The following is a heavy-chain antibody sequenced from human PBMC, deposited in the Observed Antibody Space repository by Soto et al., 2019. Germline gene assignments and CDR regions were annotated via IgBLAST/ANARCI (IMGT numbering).Heavy chain of an antibody. D-gene: IGHD5-12*01. Sequence: GSLRLSCAASGFNFNSHWMNWVRQAPGKGLEWVANIKEDGSETNYVHSVKGRFTVSRDDGKNSLYLQMDSLRVEDTAVYYCAFAGASCYYSYSWGLRNVLTVSS. CDR2: IKEDGSET. V-gene: IGHV3-7*01. J-gene: IGHJ1*01. CDR1: GFNFNSHW. CDR3: AFAGASCYYSYS.